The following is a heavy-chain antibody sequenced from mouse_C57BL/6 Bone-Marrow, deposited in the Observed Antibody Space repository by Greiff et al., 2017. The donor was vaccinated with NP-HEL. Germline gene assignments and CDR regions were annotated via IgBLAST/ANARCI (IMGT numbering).Heavy chain of an antibody. J-gene: IGHJ1*03. CDR2: IWTSGGT. D-gene: IGHD3-1*01. CDR3: ATPLSGGYFYV. Sequence: QVQLKESGPGLVAPSPSLSISCTVSGFSLTSYAISWVRQPPGKGLEWLGVIWTSGGTTYNSALNSRLSISNDNSKSQVFLKMNSLQTDDTARYYCATPLSGGYFYVWGRGTTVIVSA. V-gene: IGHV2-9-1*01. CDR1: GFSLTSYA.